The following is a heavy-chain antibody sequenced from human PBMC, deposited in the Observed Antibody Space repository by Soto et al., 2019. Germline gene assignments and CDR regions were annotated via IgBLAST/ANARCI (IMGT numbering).Heavy chain of an antibody. J-gene: IGHJ6*02. V-gene: IGHV1-46*03. D-gene: IGHD3-22*01. CDR3: ARDHYYDSSGYYYVRSQGRGAMDV. Sequence: AASVKVSCKASGYTFTTYYIHWVRQAPGQGLEWMGIINPSGGSTSYAQKFQGRVTMTRDASTTTVYMDLSSLRSDDTAVYYCARDHYYDSSGYYYVRSQGRGAMDVWGQGTMVTVSS. CDR2: INPSGGST. CDR1: GYTFTTYY.